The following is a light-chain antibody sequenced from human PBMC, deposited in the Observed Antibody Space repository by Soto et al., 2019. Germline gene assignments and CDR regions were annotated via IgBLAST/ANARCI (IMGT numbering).Light chain of an antibody. CDR1: QSVGTY. Sequence: EVVLTQAPATLSLSPGERATLSCRASQSVGTYLAWYQQKPGQPPRLLIYDASNRATGIPARFSGSGSGTDFTLTISSLEPEDSAVYYCQQRSNWPPWTFGPGTIVDF. CDR3: QQRSNWPPWT. J-gene: IGKJ3*01. CDR2: DAS. V-gene: IGKV3-11*01.